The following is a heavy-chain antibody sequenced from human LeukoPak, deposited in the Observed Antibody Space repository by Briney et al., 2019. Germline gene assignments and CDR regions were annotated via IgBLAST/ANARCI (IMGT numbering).Heavy chain of an antibody. CDR1: GFTFSSYG. CDR2: ISYDGSDK. J-gene: IGHJ2*01. V-gene: IGHV3-30*18. CDR3: AKEIQGRYWYFDL. Sequence: PGGSLRLSCAASGFTFSSYGMHWVRQAPGKGLEWVAVISYDGSDKNYADPVKGRFTISRDNSRSTLYLQMNSLRAEDTALYYCAKEIQGRYWYFDLWGRGTLVTVSP.